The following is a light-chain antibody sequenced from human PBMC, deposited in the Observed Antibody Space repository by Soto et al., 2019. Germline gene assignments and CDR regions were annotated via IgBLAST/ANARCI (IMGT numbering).Light chain of an antibody. V-gene: IGKV3-20*01. CDR1: QSLSSRN. CDR2: DTS. J-gene: IGKJ1*01. CDR3: QHYVISPRK. Sequence: EIVLTQSPDTLSLSPGEGGTLSCRASQSLSSRNLAWYQQKPGQAPRLLIYDTSGRATGIPDRFSGGGSGTDLTLTISRLEPEDFPVYYCQHYVISPRKFGQGSKVDIK.